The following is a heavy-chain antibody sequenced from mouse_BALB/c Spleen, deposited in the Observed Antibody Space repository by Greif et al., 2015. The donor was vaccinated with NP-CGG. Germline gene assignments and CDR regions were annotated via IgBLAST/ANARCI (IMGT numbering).Heavy chain of an antibody. Sequence: EVQLVESGGGLVKPGGSLKLSCAASGFTFSSYTMSWVRQTPEKRLEWVATISSGGSYTYYPDSVKGRFTISRDNAKNTLYLQMSSLKSEDTAMYYCTRRGSFDYWGQGTTLTVSS. J-gene: IGHJ2*01. CDR1: GFTFSSYT. CDR3: TRRGSFDY. V-gene: IGHV5-6-4*01. CDR2: ISSGGSYT.